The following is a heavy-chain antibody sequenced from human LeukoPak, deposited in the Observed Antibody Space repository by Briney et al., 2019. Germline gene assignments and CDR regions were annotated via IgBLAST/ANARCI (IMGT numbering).Heavy chain of an antibody. CDR3: ATAAGTGDFYYYYYMDV. Sequence: PSETLSLTCTVSGYSISSGYFWGWMRQPPGKGLGWIGSIYQSETAHYNPSLKSRVTISVDTSKNQFSLKLRSVMAADTAVYYCATAAGTGDFYYYYYMDVWGKGTTVTVSS. CDR1: GYSISSGYF. J-gene: IGHJ6*03. CDR2: IYQSETA. V-gene: IGHV4-38-2*02. D-gene: IGHD6-13*01.